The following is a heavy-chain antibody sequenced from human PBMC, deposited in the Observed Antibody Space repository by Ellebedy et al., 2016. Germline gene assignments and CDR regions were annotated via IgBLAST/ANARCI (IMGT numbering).Heavy chain of an antibody. CDR3: AAAAGHPNYYYGMDV. D-gene: IGHD1-14*01. V-gene: IGHV1-3*01. CDR2: INVGNGNT. J-gene: IGHJ6*02. Sequence: ASVKVSCKASGYTFSSYAVHWVRHAPGQRLEWLGWINVGNGNTKYSQKFQGRVSINRDTSASTAYMELSSLRSEDTAVYYCAAAAGHPNYYYGMDVWGQGTTVTVSS. CDR1: GYTFSSYA.